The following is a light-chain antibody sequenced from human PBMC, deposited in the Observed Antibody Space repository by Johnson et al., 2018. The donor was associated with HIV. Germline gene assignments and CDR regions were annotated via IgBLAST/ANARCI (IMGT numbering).Light chain of an antibody. J-gene: IGLJ1*01. CDR2: DNN. CDR3: GTWDNGLITYV. CDR1: SSNIGNNY. Sequence: QSVLTQPPSVSAAPGQKVTISCSGSSSNIGNNYVSWYQQLPGTAPKLLIYDNNNRPSGIPDRLSGSKSGTSATLGITGLQTGDEADYYCGTWDNGLITYVFGTGTKVTVL. V-gene: IGLV1-51*01.